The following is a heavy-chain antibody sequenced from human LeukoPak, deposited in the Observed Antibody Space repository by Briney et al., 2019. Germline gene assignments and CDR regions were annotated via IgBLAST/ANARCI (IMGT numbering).Heavy chain of an antibody. CDR1: GGSISSGGYY. CDR3: ARGTYCSGGSCYDL. Sequence: SETLSLTCTVSGGSISSGGYYWSWIRQHPGKGLEWIGYIYYSGSTYYNPSLKSRVTISVDTSKNQFSLKLSSMTAADTAVYYCARGTYCSGGSCYDLWGQGTLVTVSS. D-gene: IGHD2-15*01. J-gene: IGHJ4*02. CDR2: IYYSGST. V-gene: IGHV4-31*03.